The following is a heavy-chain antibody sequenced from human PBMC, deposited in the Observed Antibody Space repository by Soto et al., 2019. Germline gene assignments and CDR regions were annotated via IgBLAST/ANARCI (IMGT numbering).Heavy chain of an antibody. CDR1: GGSISSSSYY. CDR2: ISYTGNT. D-gene: IGHD3-10*01. CDR3: ARRYFYGSGKYGVDL. J-gene: IGHJ6*01. Sequence: LSLTCTVSGGSISSSSYYWGWIRQPPGKGLEWIGTISYTGNTFYNPSLNSRVTISVDTSKNQFSLKLSSVTAADTAVYYCARRYFYGSGKYGVDLWGQGTTVTVSS. V-gene: IGHV4-39*01.